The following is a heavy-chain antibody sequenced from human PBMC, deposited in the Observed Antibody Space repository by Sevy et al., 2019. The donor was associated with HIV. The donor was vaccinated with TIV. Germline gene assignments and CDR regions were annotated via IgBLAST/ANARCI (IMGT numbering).Heavy chain of an antibody. D-gene: IGHD2-2*01. CDR2: ISGRGGST. CDR1: GFTFSSYA. J-gene: IGHJ6*02. V-gene: IGHV3-23*01. Sequence: GGSLRLSCAASGFTFSSYAMNWVRQAPGKGLEWVSAISGRGGSTYYADSVGGRFTMSRDISSNTLYLQMNSVRAEDTDVYYCAKAHTALCSSRCGPRAYYYYGMDVWGQGTMVTVSS. CDR3: AKAHTALCSSRCGPRAYYYYGMDV.